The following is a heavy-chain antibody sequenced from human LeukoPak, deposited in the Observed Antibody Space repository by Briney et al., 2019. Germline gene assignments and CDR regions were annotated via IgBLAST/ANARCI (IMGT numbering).Heavy chain of an antibody. CDR2: IYYSGST. V-gene: IGHV4-59*01. J-gene: IGHJ4*02. CDR3: ARTRGGYYYTFDY. Sequence: PSETLSLTCIVSGGSISSYYWSWIRQPPGKGLEWIGYIYYSGSTNYNPSLKSRVTISVDTSKNQFSLKLSSVTAADTAVYYCARTRGGYYYTFDYWGQGTLVTVSS. D-gene: IGHD3-22*01. CDR1: GGSISSYY.